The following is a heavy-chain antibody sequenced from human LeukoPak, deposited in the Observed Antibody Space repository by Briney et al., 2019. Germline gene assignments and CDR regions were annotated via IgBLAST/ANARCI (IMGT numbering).Heavy chain of an antibody. CDR3: ARSGRASGGSWTLEYFQH. CDR1: GGSISSYY. D-gene: IGHD2-15*01. CDR2: IYYSGST. Sequence: PSETLSLTCTVSGGSISSYYWSWIRQPPGKGLEWIGYIYYSGSTNYNPSLKSRVTISVDTSKNQFSLKLSPVTAADTAVYYCARSGRASGGSWTLEYFQHWGQGTLVTVSS. V-gene: IGHV4-59*01. J-gene: IGHJ1*01.